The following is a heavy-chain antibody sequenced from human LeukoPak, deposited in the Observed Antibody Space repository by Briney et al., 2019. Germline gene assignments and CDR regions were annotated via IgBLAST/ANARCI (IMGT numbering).Heavy chain of an antibody. CDR2: ISGSGGST. J-gene: IGHJ6*02. V-gene: IGHV3-23*01. CDR3: AKGDMVRGGQKIPVGYGMDV. D-gene: IGHD3-10*01. CDR1: GFTFSSYA. Sequence: PGGSLRLSRAASGFTFSSYAMSWVRQAPGKGLEWVSAISGSGGSTYYADSVKGRFTISRDNSKNTLYLQMNSLRAEDTAVYYCAKGDMVRGGQKIPVGYGMDVWGQGTTVTVSS.